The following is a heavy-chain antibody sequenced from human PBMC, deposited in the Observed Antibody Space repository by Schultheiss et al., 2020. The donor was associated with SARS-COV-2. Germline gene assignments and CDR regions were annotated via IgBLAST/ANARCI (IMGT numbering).Heavy chain of an antibody. CDR3: ARVSGVSHYYYYGMDV. V-gene: IGHV3-11*01. Sequence: GGSLRLSCAASGFTFSDYYMSWIRQAPGKGLEWVSYISSSGSTIYYADSVKGRFTISRDNAKNSLYLQMNSLRAEDTAVYYCARVSGVSHYYYYGMDVWGQGTTVTVSS. CDR1: GFTFSDYY. J-gene: IGHJ6*02. D-gene: IGHD6-13*01. CDR2: ISSSGSTI.